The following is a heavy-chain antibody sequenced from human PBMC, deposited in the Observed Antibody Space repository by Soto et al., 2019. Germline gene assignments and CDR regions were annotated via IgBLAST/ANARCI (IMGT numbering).Heavy chain of an antibody. J-gene: IGHJ4*02. V-gene: IGHV3-30*03. CDR2: MANDGSYQ. Sequence: QVQLVESGGGVVQPGGSLRLSCATSGFIFSTYGMQWVRQSPGEGLEWVAVMANDGSYQYYADSVKGRFTISRDHSKNTLYLQMDSLRREDTAVYYCARSIGGSSYYPPDYWGQGTLVTVSS. CDR1: GFIFSTYG. D-gene: IGHD2-15*01. CDR3: ARSIGGSSYYPPDY.